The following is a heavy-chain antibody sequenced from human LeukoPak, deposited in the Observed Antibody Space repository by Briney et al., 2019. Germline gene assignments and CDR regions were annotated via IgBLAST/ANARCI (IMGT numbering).Heavy chain of an antibody. CDR2: IRYDGSNK. V-gene: IGHV3-30*02. CDR3: AKEGGGYDGSGSDAFDI. Sequence: GGSLRLSCAASGSSFSIYGMHWVRQAPGKGLEWVTFIRYDGSNKYYADSVKGRFTISRDNSKNTLYLQMNSLRAEDTAVYYCAKEGGGYDGSGSDAFDIWGQGTMVTVSS. CDR1: GSSFSIYG. J-gene: IGHJ3*02. D-gene: IGHD3-22*01.